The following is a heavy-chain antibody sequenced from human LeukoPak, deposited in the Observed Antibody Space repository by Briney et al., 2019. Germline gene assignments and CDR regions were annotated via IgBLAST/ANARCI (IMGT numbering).Heavy chain of an antibody. V-gene: IGHV3-66*01. Sequence: QAGGSLRLSCAASGFTVSSNYMGWVRQAPGKGLEWVSVIYSGGSTYYADSVKGRFTISRHNSKNTLYLQMNSLRAEDTAVYYCASRVATSEYYYYYGMDVWGQGTTVTVSS. CDR2: IYSGGST. CDR1: GFTVSSNY. CDR3: ASRVATSEYYYYYGMDV. J-gene: IGHJ6*02. D-gene: IGHD5-12*01.